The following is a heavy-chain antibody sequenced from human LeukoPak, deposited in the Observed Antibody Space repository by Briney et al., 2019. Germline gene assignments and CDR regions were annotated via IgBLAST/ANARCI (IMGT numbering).Heavy chain of an antibody. J-gene: IGHJ3*02. CDR1: GGSVSSGSYY. V-gene: IGHV4-61*01. CDR2: IYYSGST. D-gene: IGHD3-10*01. CDR3: ARDYYGSGSYGFPYDAFDI. Sequence: SETLSLTCTVSGGSVSSGSYYWSWIRQPPGKGLEWIGYIYYSGSTNYNPSLKSRVTISVDTSKNQISLKLSSVTAADTAVYYCARDYYGSGSYGFPYDAFDIWGQGTMVTVSS.